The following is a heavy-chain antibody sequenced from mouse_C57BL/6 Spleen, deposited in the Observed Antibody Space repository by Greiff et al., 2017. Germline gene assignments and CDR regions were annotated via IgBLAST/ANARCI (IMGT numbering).Heavy chain of an antibody. CDR2: IWTGGGT. D-gene: IGHD1-1*01. Sequence: VKLMESGPGLVAPSQSLSITCTVSGFSLTSYAISWVRQPPGKGLEWLGVIWTGGGTNYNSALKSRLSISKDNSKSQVFLKMNSLQTDDTARYYCARITTVVARGYAMDYWGQGTSVTVSS. CDR3: ARITTVVARGYAMDY. CDR1: GFSLTSYA. V-gene: IGHV2-9-1*01. J-gene: IGHJ4*01.